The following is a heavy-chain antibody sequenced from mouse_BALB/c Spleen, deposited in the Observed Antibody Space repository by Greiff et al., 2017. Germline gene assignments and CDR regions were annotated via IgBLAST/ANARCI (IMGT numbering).Heavy chain of an antibody. J-gene: IGHJ3*01. CDR2: ISTYYGDA. V-gene: IGHV1S137*01. CDR3: ARGGVGAY. Sequence: QVQLKQSGAELVRPGVSVKISCKGSGYTFTDYAMHWVKQSHAKSLEWIGVISTYYGDASYNQKFKGKATMTVDKSSSTAYMELARLTSEDSAIYYCARGGVGAYWGQGTLVTVSA. CDR1: GYTFTDYA. D-gene: IGHD1-1*01.